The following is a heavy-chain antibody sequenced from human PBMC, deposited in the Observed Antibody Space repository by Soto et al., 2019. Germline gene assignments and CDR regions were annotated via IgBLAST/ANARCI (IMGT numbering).Heavy chain of an antibody. V-gene: IGHV4-30-4*01. CDR1: GGSISSGDYY. Sequence: PSETLSLTCTVSGGSISSGDYYWSWIRQPPGKGLEWIGYIYCSGSTYYNPSLKSRVTMSVDTSKNQFSLKLSSVTAVDTAVYYCARTGGNPPGYSSSWYQGRNWFDPWGQGTLVTVSS. CDR2: IYCSGST. D-gene: IGHD6-13*01. CDR3: ARTGGNPPGYSSSWYQGRNWFDP. J-gene: IGHJ5*02.